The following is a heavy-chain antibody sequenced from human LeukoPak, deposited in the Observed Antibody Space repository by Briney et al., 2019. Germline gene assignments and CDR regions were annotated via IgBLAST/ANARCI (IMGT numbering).Heavy chain of an antibody. V-gene: IGHV3-23*01. Sequence: PGGSLRLSCAASGFTFSSYAVSWVRQAPGKGLEWVSVISATAAYYADSVKGRFTISRDTSRNTLYLQMNSLRADDTAAYYCAKGQGSGSYPFDYWGQGTLVTVSS. J-gene: IGHJ4*02. CDR3: AKGQGSGSYPFDY. CDR2: ISATAA. CDR1: GFTFSSYA. D-gene: IGHD3-16*02.